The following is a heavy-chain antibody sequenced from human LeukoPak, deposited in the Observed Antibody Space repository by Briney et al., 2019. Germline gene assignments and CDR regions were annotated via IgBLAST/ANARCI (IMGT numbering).Heavy chain of an antibody. V-gene: IGHV1-69*04. CDR3: ARAYCSSTSCLPDHDAFDI. Sequence: SVKVSCKASGGTFSSYAISWVRQAPGQGLEWMGRIIPILGIAHYAQKFQGRVTITADKSTSTAYMELSSLRSEDTAVYYCARAYCSSTSCLPDHDAFDIWGQGTMVTVSS. D-gene: IGHD2-2*01. J-gene: IGHJ3*02. CDR2: IIPILGIA. CDR1: GGTFSSYA.